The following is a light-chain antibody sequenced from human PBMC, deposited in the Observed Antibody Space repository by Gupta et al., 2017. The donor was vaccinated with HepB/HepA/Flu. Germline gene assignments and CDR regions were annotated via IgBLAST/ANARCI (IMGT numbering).Light chain of an antibody. CDR3: QHYGPSLWT. J-gene: IGKJ1*01. CDR2: SAS. V-gene: IGKV3-20*01. CDR1: QSVRSGS. Sequence: VLMQSPGTLSFSPGETATLSCRPSQSVRSGSLAWYQQKPGQAPRLLIYSASSRATGIPDKFTDSGPGTDFTLTISSLEREDIAVYYCQHYGPSLWTFGQGTRVEI.